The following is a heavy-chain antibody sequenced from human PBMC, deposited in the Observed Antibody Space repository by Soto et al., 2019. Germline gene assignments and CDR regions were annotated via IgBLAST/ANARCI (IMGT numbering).Heavy chain of an antibody. CDR3: ARSIVVVVAATARGRYNWFDP. V-gene: IGHV3-48*02. Sequence: GGSLRLSCAASGFTFSSYSMNWVRQAPGKGLEWVSYISSSSSTIYYADSVKGRFTISRDNAKNSLYLQMNSLRDEDTAVYYCARSIVVVVAATARGRYNWFDPWGQGTLVTVSS. CDR1: GFTFSSYS. CDR2: ISSSSSTI. J-gene: IGHJ5*02. D-gene: IGHD2-15*01.